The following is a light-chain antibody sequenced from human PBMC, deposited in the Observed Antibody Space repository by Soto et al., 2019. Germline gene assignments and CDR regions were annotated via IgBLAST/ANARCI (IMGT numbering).Light chain of an antibody. J-gene: IGKJ1*01. CDR2: KAS. CDR1: HRSSDW. CDR3: EQCNSYAWS. V-gene: IGKV1-5*03. Sequence: DIQMTQSPSTLSASVGDRVTITCRASHRSSDWSAWYQQKPGKAPKRLLYKASTLESGLPSRFSGSGSATDFTLTISSLETDDFATYYCEQCNSYAWSFGQGTKVEIK.